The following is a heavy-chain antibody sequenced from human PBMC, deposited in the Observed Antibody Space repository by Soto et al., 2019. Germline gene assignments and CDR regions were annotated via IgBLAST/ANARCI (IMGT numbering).Heavy chain of an antibody. CDR1: GFTFSRYW. J-gene: IGHJ4*02. Sequence: EVQLVESGGGLVQTGGSLRLSCAASGFTFSRYWMKWVRQAPGKGLEWVANIKQDGSETYYVDSVKGRFTISRDNAKNSLFLQMNSLRAEDPAVYYCAGGSGWLSDSWGQGTLVTVSS. D-gene: IGHD6-19*01. CDR2: IKQDGSET. V-gene: IGHV3-7*05. CDR3: AGGSGWLSDS.